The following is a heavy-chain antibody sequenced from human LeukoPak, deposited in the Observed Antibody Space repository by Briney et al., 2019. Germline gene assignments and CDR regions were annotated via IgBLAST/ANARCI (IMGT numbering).Heavy chain of an antibody. CDR1: GGSISSYY. J-gene: IGHJ3*02. CDR2: IYYSGST. CDR3: ARDFWSGSDAFDI. D-gene: IGHD3-3*01. V-gene: IGHV4-59*01. Sequence: SETLSLTCTVSGGSISSYYWSWLRQPPGKGVEWIGYIYYSGSTNYNPSLKSRVTISVDTSKNQFSLKLSSVTAADTAVYYCARDFWSGSDAFDIWGQGTMVTVSS.